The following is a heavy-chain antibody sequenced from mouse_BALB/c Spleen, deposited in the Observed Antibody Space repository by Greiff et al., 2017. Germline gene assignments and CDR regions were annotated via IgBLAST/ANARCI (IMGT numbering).Heavy chain of an antibody. D-gene: IGHD1-1*01. Sequence: VKLKQSGPGLVQPSQSLSITCTVSGFSLTSYGVRWVRQSPGKGLEWLGVIWGGGSTDYNAAFISRLSISKDNSKSQVFFKMNSLQANDTAIYYCARNEISNYYGSRYYAMDYWGQGTSVTVSS. CDR3: ARNEISNYYGSRYYAMDY. CDR1: GFSLTSYG. V-gene: IGHV2-2*02. J-gene: IGHJ4*01. CDR2: IWGGGST.